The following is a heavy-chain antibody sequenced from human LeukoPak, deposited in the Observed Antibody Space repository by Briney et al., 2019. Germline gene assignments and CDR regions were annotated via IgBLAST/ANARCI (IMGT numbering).Heavy chain of an antibody. J-gene: IGHJ4*02. CDR1: GGSFSGYY. V-gene: IGHV4-34*01. Sequence: SETLSLTCAVYGGSFSGYYWSWIRRPPGKGLEWIGEINHSGSTNYNPSLKSRVTISVDTSKNQFSLKLSSVTAADTAVYYCARGGIQLWLRYWGQGTLVTVSS. CDR3: ARGGIQLWLRY. CDR2: INHSGST. D-gene: IGHD5-18*01.